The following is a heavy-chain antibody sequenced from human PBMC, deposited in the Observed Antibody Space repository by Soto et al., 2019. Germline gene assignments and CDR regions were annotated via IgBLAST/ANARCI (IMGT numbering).Heavy chain of an antibody. CDR2: ISYEGSNT. Sequence: QVHLVESGGGVAQPGRSLRLSCVASGFTFDTYGIHWVRQAPGKGLQWVALISYEGSNTYYADSVRGRFTISRDNSKNTLYLQINALGPDDTGVYYCARVTPGNNLYYFSGLAVWGRGTSVTVSS. D-gene: IGHD1-1*01. V-gene: IGHV3-30-3*01. CDR3: ARVTPGNNLYYFSGLAV. J-gene: IGHJ6*02. CDR1: GFTFDTYG.